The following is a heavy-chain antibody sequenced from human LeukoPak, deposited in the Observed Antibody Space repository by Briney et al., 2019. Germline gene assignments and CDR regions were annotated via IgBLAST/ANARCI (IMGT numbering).Heavy chain of an antibody. CDR2: ISSSSIYI. V-gene: IGHV3-21*01. CDR3: ARDMGAGASFDI. CDR1: GFTFSSYS. J-gene: IGHJ3*02. D-gene: IGHD1-26*01. Sequence: EGSLRLSCAASGFTFSSYSMNWVRQAPGKGLEWVSSISSSSIYIYYADSVKGRFTISRDNAKNSLYLQMNSLRAEDAAVYYCARDMGAGASFDIWGQGTMVTVS.